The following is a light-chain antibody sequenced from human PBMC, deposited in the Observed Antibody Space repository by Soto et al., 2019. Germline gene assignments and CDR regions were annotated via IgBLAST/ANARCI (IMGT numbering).Light chain of an antibody. CDR1: SSDIGRYNR. CDR3: SSYTTSSTLV. V-gene: IGLV2-18*02. Sequence: QSALTQPPSVSGSPGQSVTISCTGTSSDIGRYNRVSWYQQPPGAAPKLIIYEVSNRPSGVPDRFSGSKSGNTASLTISGLQAEDEADYFCSSYTTSSTLVFGGGTKLTVL. J-gene: IGLJ2*01. CDR2: EVS.